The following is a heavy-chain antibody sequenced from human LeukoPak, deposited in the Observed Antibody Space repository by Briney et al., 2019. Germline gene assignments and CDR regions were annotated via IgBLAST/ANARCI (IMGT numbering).Heavy chain of an antibody. D-gene: IGHD2-15*01. J-gene: IGHJ6*02. CDR3: ATGVVAATNAAYYGMDV. CDR2: ISYDESDK. CDR1: GFTFSNYG. Sequence: GGSLRLSCAASGFTFSNYGMHWVRQAPGKGLEWVAVISYDESDKYYADSVKGRFTISGDNSKNTLYLQMNSLRPEVTAVYYCATGVVAATNAAYYGMDVWGQGTTVTVSS. V-gene: IGHV3-30*03.